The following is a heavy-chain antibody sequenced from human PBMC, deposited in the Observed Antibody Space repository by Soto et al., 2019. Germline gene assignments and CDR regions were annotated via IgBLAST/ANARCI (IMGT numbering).Heavy chain of an antibody. D-gene: IGHD2-15*01. CDR3: VRDMHWWRLDS. Sequence: EVQLVESERVVVQPGESLRLSSAASGLTFRSYLLHWVRQAPGKGLVWVSRINTDGSVAMYVDSVKGRFTISRDNAKNTLYLHMNSLRAEDTAVYYCVRDMHWWRLDSWGQGTLVSVCS. J-gene: IGHJ4*02. CDR2: INTDGSVA. CDR1: GLTFRSYL. V-gene: IGHV3-74*03.